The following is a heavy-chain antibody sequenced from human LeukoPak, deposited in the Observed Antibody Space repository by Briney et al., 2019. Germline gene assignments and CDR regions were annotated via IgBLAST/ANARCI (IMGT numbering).Heavy chain of an antibody. D-gene: IGHD5-24*01. Sequence: GGSLRLSCAAVGVTIGNFPLTWFRQAPGKGLEWVSFIGANGDTNYAESAKDRFTISRDNSKRTLFLEMHSLRVEDTAVYYCERWDSMANREFFDWGQGTLVVVAS. CDR2: IGANGDT. CDR1: GVTIGNFP. V-gene: IGHV3-53*01. CDR3: ERWDSMANREFFD. J-gene: IGHJ4*02.